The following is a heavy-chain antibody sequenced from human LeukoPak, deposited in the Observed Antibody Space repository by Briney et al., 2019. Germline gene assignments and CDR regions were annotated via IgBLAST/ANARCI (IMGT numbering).Heavy chain of an antibody. CDR1: GYTFTTYA. D-gene: IGHD3-10*01. CDR3: AKGTLWFGENYFDY. Sequence: ASVKVSCKASGYTFTTYAMHWVRQAPGQRLEWMGWIIAGNGNTEYSQKFQGRVTITRDTSATTAYMELRSLRSEDTAVYYCAKGTLWFGENYFDYWGQGTLVTVSS. J-gene: IGHJ4*02. CDR2: IIAGNGNT. V-gene: IGHV1-3*01.